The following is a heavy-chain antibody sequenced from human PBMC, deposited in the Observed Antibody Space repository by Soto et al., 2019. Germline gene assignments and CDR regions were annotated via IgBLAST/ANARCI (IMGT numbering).Heavy chain of an antibody. J-gene: IGHJ6*02. CDR2: IRNDGSNK. Sequence: HPGGSLRLSCAASGFTFSSYGMHWVRQAPGKGLEWVAIIRNDGSNKYYADSVKGRFSISRDNSKNTLYLQMNSLRAEDTAVYYCARVPAANSNYYYYVMDVWGQGTTVTVSS. CDR1: GFTFSSYG. CDR3: ARVPAANSNYYYYVMDV. V-gene: IGHV3-33*01. D-gene: IGHD2-2*01.